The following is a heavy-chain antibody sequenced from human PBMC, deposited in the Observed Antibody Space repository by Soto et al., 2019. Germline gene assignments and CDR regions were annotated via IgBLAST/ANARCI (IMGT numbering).Heavy chain of an antibody. CDR1: GFTFSKYW. CDR3: ESLGGTSRLWYFDL. J-gene: IGHJ2*01. V-gene: IGHV3-74*01. CDR2: INGDGSST. D-gene: IGHD1-1*01. Sequence: EVQLVESGGGLVQPGGSLRLSCAASGFTFSKYWMYWVRQAPGKGLVWVSRINGDGSSTTYADSVKGRFTISRDNANNALHLQMNSLSAEDTAVDYCESLGGTSRLWYFDLWGRGTLVTVSS.